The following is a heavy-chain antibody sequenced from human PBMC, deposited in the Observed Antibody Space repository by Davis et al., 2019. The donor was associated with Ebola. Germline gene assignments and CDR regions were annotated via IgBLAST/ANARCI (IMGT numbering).Heavy chain of an antibody. CDR3: ARPVGNGDYSWFDP. CDR1: GGSISSSNW. Sequence: SETLSLTCAVSGGSISSSNWWSWVRQPPGKGLEWIGEIYHSGSTNYNPSLKSRVTISVDTSKNQFSLKLSSVTAADTAVYYCARPVGNGDYSWFDPWGQGTLVTVSS. V-gene: IGHV4-4*02. CDR2: IYHSGST. J-gene: IGHJ5*02. D-gene: IGHD4-17*01.